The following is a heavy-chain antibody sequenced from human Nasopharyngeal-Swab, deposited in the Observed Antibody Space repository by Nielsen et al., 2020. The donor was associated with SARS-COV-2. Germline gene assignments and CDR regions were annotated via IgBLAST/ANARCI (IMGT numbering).Heavy chain of an antibody. D-gene: IGHD3/OR15-3a*01. CDR3: ARGQGSWTRNAFDI. V-gene: IGHV1-18*01. CDR2: ISPYNANT. J-gene: IGHJ3*02. Sequence: ASVKVSCKASGYTFISFGINWVRQAPGHGLEWMGWISPYNANTNYAQKLQGRVTMTTDSSTYTSYMELRSLRSDDTAVYYCARGQGSWTRNAFDIWGQGTMVTVSS. CDR1: GYTFISFG.